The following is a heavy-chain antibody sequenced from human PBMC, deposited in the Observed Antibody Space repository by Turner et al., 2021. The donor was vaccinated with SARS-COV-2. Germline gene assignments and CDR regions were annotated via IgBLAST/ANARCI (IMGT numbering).Heavy chain of an antibody. V-gene: IGHV4-39*01. D-gene: IGHD3-22*01. CDR2: IYYSGST. Sequence: QLQLQESGPGLVQPSETLSLTCTVSGGSISSSSYYWGWIRQPPGKGLEWIGSIYYSGSTYYNPSLKSRVTISVDTSKNQFYLKLSSVTAADTAVYYCARLDYDSSGYYSSGFDYWGQGTLVTVSS. J-gene: IGHJ4*02. CDR1: GGSISSSSYY. CDR3: ARLDYDSSGYYSSGFDY.